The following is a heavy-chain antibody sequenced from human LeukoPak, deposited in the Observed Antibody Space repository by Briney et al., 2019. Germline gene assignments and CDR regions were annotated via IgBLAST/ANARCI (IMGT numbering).Heavy chain of an antibody. CDR2: MNPNSGNT. CDR3: ASHTVVTPSVYFDL. Sequence: ASVKVSCKASGYTFTNNDINWVRQATGQGLEWMGWMNPNSGNTGYAQNFQGRVTMTRNTSISTAYMELSSLRSEDTAVYYCASHTVVTPSVYFDLWGRGTLVTVSS. V-gene: IGHV1-8*01. CDR1: GYTFTNND. D-gene: IGHD4-23*01. J-gene: IGHJ2*01.